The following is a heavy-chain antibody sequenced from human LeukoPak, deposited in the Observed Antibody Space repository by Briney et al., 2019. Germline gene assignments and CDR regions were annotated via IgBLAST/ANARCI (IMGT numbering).Heavy chain of an antibody. Sequence: SQTLSLTCAISGDSVSSNSAAWNWIRQSPSRGLEWLGRTYYRSKWYKDYAVSVKSRITINPDTSKNQFSLQLNSVTPEDTAVYYCARGGQWLVLRAFDIWGQGTMVTVSS. CDR2: TYYRSKWYK. J-gene: IGHJ3*02. D-gene: IGHD6-19*01. CDR3: ARGGQWLVLRAFDI. CDR1: GDSVSSNSAA. V-gene: IGHV6-1*01.